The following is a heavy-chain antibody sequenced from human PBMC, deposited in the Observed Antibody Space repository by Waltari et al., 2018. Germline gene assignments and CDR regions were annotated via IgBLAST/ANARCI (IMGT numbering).Heavy chain of an antibody. V-gene: IGHV3-49*03. CDR2: IRSKAYGGTT. D-gene: IGHD5-12*01. Sequence: EVQVVESGGGLVQPGRSLRLSCTASGFTFGDYGMSWFRQAPGKGLEWVGFIRSKAYGGTTEYAASVKGRFTISRDDSKSIAYLQMNSLKIEDTAVYYCTRRYSGYDSNWFDPWGQGTLVTVSS. CDR1: GFTFGDYG. J-gene: IGHJ5*02. CDR3: TRRYSGYDSNWFDP.